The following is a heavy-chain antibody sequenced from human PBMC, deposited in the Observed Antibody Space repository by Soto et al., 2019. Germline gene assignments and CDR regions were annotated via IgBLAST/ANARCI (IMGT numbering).Heavy chain of an antibody. CDR2: ISSSSSYI. D-gene: IGHD4-17*01. J-gene: IGHJ6*02. V-gene: IGHV3-21*01. Sequence: EVQLVESGGGLVTPGGSLRLSCAASGFTFSSYSMNWVRQAPGKGLEWVSSISSSSSYIYYADSVKGRFTISRDNAKNSLYLQMNSLSDEDTAVYYCARVSGGDYDQTDVWGQGTTVTVS. CDR1: GFTFSSYS. CDR3: ARVSGGDYDQTDV.